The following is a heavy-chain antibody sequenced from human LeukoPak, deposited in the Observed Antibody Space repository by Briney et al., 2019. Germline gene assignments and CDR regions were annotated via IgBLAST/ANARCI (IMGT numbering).Heavy chain of an antibody. CDR3: ARVRAVSYYYDSSGSFDY. CDR1: GGTFSSYA. J-gene: IGHJ4*02. CDR2: IIPIFGTA. Sequence: SVKVSCKASGGTFSSYAISWVRQAPGQGLEWMGGIIPIFGTANYAQKFQGRVTITADESTNTAYMELSSLRSEDTAVYYCARVRAVSYYYDSSGSFDYWGQGTLVTVSS. D-gene: IGHD3-22*01. V-gene: IGHV1-69*01.